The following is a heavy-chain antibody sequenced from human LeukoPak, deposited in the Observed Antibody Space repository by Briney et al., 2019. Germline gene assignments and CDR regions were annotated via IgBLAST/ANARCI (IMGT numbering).Heavy chain of an antibody. Sequence: ASVKVSCKASGYTFTGYGISWVRQAPGQGLEWMGWISAYNGNTNYAQKLQGRVTMTTDTSTSTAYMELRSLRSDDTAVYYCARAQPGYSGYDFVYWGQGTLVTVSS. V-gene: IGHV1-18*01. CDR2: ISAYNGNT. CDR3: ARAQPGYSGYDFVY. CDR1: GYTFTGYG. J-gene: IGHJ4*02. D-gene: IGHD5-12*01.